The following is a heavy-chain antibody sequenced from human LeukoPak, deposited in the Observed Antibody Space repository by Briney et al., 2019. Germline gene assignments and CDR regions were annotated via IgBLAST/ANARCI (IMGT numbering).Heavy chain of an antibody. D-gene: IGHD6-19*01. CDR2: IYYSGST. CDR3: ARSGGYSSPQNY. Sequence: SSETLSLTCTVSGGSISSYYRSWIRQPPGKGLEWIGYIYYSGSTNYNPSLKSRVTISLDTSKSQFSLKLTSVTAADTAVYYCARSGGYSSPQNYWGQGTLVAVSS. CDR1: GGSISSYY. J-gene: IGHJ4*02. V-gene: IGHV4-59*01.